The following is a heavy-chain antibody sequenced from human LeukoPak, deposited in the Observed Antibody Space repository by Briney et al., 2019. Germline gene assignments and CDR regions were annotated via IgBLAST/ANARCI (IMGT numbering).Heavy chain of an antibody. CDR1: GFTFSSYS. J-gene: IGHJ4*02. Sequence: GGSLRLSCAASGFTFSSYSMNWVRQAPGKGLEWVSHITASGTAMFYADSVKGRFTISRDNAKNSLYLQMNSLRAEDTAVYYCAKGSSSSRPYYFDYWGQGTLVTVSS. V-gene: IGHV3-48*01. D-gene: IGHD6-13*01. CDR3: AKGSSSSRPYYFDY. CDR2: ITASGTAM.